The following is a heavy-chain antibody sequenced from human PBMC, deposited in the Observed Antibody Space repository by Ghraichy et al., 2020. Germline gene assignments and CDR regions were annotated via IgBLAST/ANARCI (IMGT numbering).Heavy chain of an antibody. CDR3: ATGTGTREYYGMDV. J-gene: IGHJ6*02. CDR2: IYSGGST. V-gene: IGHV3-53*01. D-gene: IGHD1-7*01. Sequence: GGSLRLSCAASGFTVSSNYMSWVRQAPGKGLEWVSVIYSGGSTYYADSVKGRFTISRDNSKNTLYLQMNSLRAEDTAVYYCATGTGTREYYGMDVLGQGTTVTVPS. CDR1: GFTVSSNY.